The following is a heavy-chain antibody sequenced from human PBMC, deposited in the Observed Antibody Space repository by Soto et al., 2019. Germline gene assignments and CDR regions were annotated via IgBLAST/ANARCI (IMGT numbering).Heavy chain of an antibody. CDR3: ARDGVAYTAYYYYMDV. D-gene: IGHD2-2*02. V-gene: IGHV3-21*01. J-gene: IGHJ6*03. CDR1: GFSFSSYS. Sequence: VQVVESGGGLVKPGGSLRLSCAASGFSFSSYSMSWVRQAPGKGLEWVSSISATGTDIHYADSVKGRFTVSRDNARNSLYLQVNTLRGDDTAVYYCARDGVAYTAYYYYMDVWGKGTTVSVSS. CDR2: ISATGTDI.